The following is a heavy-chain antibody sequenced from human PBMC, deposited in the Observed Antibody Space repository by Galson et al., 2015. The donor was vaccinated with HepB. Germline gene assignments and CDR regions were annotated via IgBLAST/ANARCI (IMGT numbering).Heavy chain of an antibody. D-gene: IGHD3-10*01. CDR2: ISGSGGST. J-gene: IGHJ4*02. V-gene: IGHV3-23*01. CDR1: GFTFSSYA. Sequence: SLRLSCAASGFTFSSYAMSWVRQAPGKGLEWVSAISGSGGSTYYADSVRGRFTISRDNSKNTLYLQMNSLRAEDTAVYYCAKDTYYYGSGSQGFDYWGQGTLVTVSS. CDR3: AKDTYYYGSGSQGFDY.